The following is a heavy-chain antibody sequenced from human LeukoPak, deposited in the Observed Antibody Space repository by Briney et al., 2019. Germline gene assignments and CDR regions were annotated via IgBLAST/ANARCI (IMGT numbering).Heavy chain of an antibody. Sequence: SETLSLTCSVSGGSVSSYYWSWIRQSPGKGLEWIGYIHNSGRTNYNPSLKSRVTGFVDTSKNQVSLRLSSVTAADMAVYYCARHGTISSESYFDYWGQGALVTVSS. D-gene: IGHD1-14*01. J-gene: IGHJ4*02. CDR1: GGSVSSYY. V-gene: IGHV4-59*08. CDR2: IHNSGRT. CDR3: ARHGTISSESYFDY.